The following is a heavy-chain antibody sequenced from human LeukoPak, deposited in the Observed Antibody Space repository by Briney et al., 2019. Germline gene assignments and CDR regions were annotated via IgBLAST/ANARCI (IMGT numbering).Heavy chain of an antibody. CDR2: IYTSGST. V-gene: IGHV4-61*02. D-gene: IGHD3-22*01. CDR1: AGSISSGSYY. J-gene: IGHJ4*02. CDR3: ARVGYYYDSSGYYSYFDY. Sequence: SQTLSLTCTVSAGSISSGSYYWSWIRQPAGKGLEWIGRIYTSGSTNYNPSLKSRVTISVDTSKNQFSLKLSSVTAADTAVYYCARVGYYYDSSGYYSYFDYWGQGTLVTVSS.